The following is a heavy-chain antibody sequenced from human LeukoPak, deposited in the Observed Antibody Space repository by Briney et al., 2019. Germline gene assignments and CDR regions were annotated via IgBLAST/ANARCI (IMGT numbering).Heavy chain of an antibody. CDR2: INPNSGGT. J-gene: IGHJ4*02. Sequence: ASVKVSCKASGYTFTGYYMHWVRQAPGQGPERMGWINPNSGGTNYAQKFQGRVTMTRDTSISTAYMELSRLRSDDTAVYYCARVRYYDSSGRNFDYWGQGTLVTVSS. V-gene: IGHV1-2*02. CDR3: ARVRYYDSSGRNFDY. D-gene: IGHD3-22*01. CDR1: GYTFTGYY.